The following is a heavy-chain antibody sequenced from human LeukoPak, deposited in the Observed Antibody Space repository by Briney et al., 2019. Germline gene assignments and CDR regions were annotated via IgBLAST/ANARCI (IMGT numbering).Heavy chain of an antibody. D-gene: IGHD6-19*01. J-gene: IGHJ3*02. V-gene: IGHV3-23*01. CDR2: ISGSGGST. CDR3: AKPYAIAVAGSVPYVRQDVAFDI. Sequence: GGSLRLSCAASGFTFSSYAMSWVRQAPGKGLEWVSAISGSGGSTYYADSVKGRFTISRDNSKNTLYLQMNSLRAEDTAVYYCAKPYAIAVAGSVPYVRQDVAFDIWGQGTMVTVSS. CDR1: GFTFSSYA.